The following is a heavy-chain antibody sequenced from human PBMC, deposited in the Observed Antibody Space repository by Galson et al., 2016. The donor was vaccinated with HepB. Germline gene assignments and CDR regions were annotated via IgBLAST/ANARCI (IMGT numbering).Heavy chain of an antibody. CDR2: IWYDGSKK. CDR1: GFTFSTYA. J-gene: IGHJ4*02. D-gene: IGHD3-10*01. V-gene: IGHV3-33*01. CDR3: ASSGGFGSGTYYVY. Sequence: SLRLSCAASGFTFSTYAMHWVRQAPGKGLEWVAVIWYDGSKKKYADAVKGRFTISRDNSKNTLYLQMNSLRAEDTAVYYCASSGGFGSGTYYVYWGQGTLVIVSS.